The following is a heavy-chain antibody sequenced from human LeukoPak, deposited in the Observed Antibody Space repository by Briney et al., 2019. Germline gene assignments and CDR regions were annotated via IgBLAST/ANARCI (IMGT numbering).Heavy chain of an antibody. Sequence: SGGSLRLSCAASGFTFSSYAMSWVRQAPGKGLEWVSAISGSGGSPYYADSVKGRFTISRDNSKNTLYLQMNSLRAEDTAVYYCAKNGDRGAYCSGGSCYPYYYYYMDVWGKGTTVTISS. CDR1: GFTFSSYA. J-gene: IGHJ6*03. CDR3: AKNGDRGAYCSGGSCYPYYYYYMDV. D-gene: IGHD2-15*01. CDR2: ISGSGGSP. V-gene: IGHV3-23*01.